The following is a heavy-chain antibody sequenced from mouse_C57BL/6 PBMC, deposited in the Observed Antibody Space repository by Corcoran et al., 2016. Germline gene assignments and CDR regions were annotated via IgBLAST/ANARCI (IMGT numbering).Heavy chain of an antibody. V-gene: IGHV1-19*01. CDR3: ARAPITTVVGDY. Sequence: EVQLQQSGPVLVKPGASVKMSCKASGYTFTDYYMNWVKQSHGKSLEWIGVINPYNGGTSYNQKFKGKATLTVDKSSSTAYMELNSLTSEDSAVYYCARAPITTVVGDYWGQGTTLTVSS. D-gene: IGHD1-1*01. J-gene: IGHJ2*01. CDR1: GYTFTDYY. CDR2: INPYNGGT.